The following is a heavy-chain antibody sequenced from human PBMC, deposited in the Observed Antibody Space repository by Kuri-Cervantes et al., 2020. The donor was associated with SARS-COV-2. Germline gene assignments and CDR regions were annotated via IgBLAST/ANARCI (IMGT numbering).Heavy chain of an antibody. Sequence: GRSLRLSCAASGFNFIRYAIHWVRQAPGKGLEWVAVISSDGKTMYYADSVKGRVTISRDNSENTVHLQMSSLRPEDTALYFCARDPDYRVVYYYHGMDVWGQGTTVTVSS. J-gene: IGHJ6*02. CDR1: GFNFIRYA. CDR3: ARDPDYRVVYYYHGMDV. CDR2: ISSDGKTM. D-gene: IGHD3-3*01. V-gene: IGHV3-30*03.